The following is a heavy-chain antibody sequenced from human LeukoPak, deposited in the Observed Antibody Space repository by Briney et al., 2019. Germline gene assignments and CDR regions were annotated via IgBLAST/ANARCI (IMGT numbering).Heavy chain of an antibody. CDR1: GGSISSGSYY. D-gene: IGHD3-22*01. V-gene: IGHV4-61*02. CDR3: ARPTYYYDSSGSLWDAFDI. J-gene: IGHJ3*02. Sequence: SETLSLTCTVSGGSISSGSYYWSWIRQPAGKGLEWIGRIYTSGSTNYNPSLKSRVTISVDTSKNQFSLKLSSVTAADTAVYYCARPTYYYDSSGSLWDAFDIWGQGTMVTVSS. CDR2: IYTSGST.